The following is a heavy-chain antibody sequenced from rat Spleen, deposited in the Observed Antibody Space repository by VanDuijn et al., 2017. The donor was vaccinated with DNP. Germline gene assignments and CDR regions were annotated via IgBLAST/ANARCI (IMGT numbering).Heavy chain of an antibody. CDR2: INSAGST. CDR1: GYSITSNYR. J-gene: IGHJ2*01. V-gene: IGHV3-3*01. CDR3: ARWGDYFDY. Sequence: EVQLQESGPGLVKPSQSLSLTCSVTGYSITSNYRWNWIRKFPGNKLEWMGYINSAGSTHYNPSLKSRISITRDTSKNQFFLQLNSVTSEDTATYYCARWGDYFDYWGQGVMVTVSS.